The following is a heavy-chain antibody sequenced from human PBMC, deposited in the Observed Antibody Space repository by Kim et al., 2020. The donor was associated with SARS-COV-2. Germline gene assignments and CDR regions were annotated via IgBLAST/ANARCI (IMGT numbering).Heavy chain of an antibody. J-gene: IGHJ3*02. V-gene: IGHV3-53*01. CDR1: GFTVSSNY. Sequence: GGSLRLSCAASGFTVSSNYMSWVRQAPGKGLEWVSVIYSGGSTYYADSVKGRFTISRDNSKNTLYLQMNSLRAEDTAVYYCARGGPRVRAAFDIWGQGTMVTVSS. CDR2: IYSGGST. CDR3: ARGGPRVRAAFDI.